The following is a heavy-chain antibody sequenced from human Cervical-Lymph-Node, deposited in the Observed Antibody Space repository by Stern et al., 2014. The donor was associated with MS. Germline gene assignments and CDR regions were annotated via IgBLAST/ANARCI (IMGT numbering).Heavy chain of an antibody. CDR3: AVRYCSGGRCYSVPDV. CDR1: EYTHNNYL. J-gene: IGHJ6*02. V-gene: IGHV1-46*02. D-gene: IGHD2-15*01. CDR2: INPSGAT. Sequence: VQLVESGSEVKKPGASVKVSCKASEYTHNNYLIHWVRQAPGQRPDWMGVINPSGATNYAQKAQDSGTMTSDAYTSTFYIELRRLRSEDTAVYYCAVRYCSGGRCYSVPDVWGQGTTVIVSS.